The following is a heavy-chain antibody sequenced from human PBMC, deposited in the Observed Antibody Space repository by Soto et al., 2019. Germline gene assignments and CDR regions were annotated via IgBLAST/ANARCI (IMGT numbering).Heavy chain of an antibody. J-gene: IGHJ4*02. CDR3: ARSHGKRGTDIDY. CDR1: CASINGYY. CDR2: VYYTGST. Sequence: PSETLSLTCTVSCASINGYYWSWIRQHPGKGLEWVGNVYYTGSTNYNPSLKRPITISVDTYKKQFSLSLSSVTAADTAVYFGARSHGKRGTDIDYLGQGTLVTVSS. V-gene: IGHV4-59*01. D-gene: IGHD1-1*01.